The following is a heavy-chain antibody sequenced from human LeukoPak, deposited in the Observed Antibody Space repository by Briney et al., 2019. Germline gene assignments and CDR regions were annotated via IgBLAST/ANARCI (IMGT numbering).Heavy chain of an antibody. CDR1: GITVSDTY. CDR3: AKDRTVGASYWYFDL. CDR2: LYVGGNT. D-gene: IGHD1-26*01. J-gene: IGHJ2*01. Sequence: GGSLRLSCTASGITVSDTYMSWVRQAPGRGLEWVSLLYVGGNTYYADSVKGRFTISRDSSKNTLFLHMNTLRAEDTAIYYCAKDRTVGASYWYFDLWGRGTLVTVSS. V-gene: IGHV3-53*01.